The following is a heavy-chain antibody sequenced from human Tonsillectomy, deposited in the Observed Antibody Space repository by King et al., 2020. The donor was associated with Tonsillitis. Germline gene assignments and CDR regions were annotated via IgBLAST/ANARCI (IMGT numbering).Heavy chain of an antibody. V-gene: IGHV3-72*01. D-gene: IGHD6-6*01. CDR2: FRNKAHRDTP. J-gene: IGHJ2*01. Sequence: VQLLESGGGLVQPGGSLRLSCAASGFTSSDHYWDWGRQAPGEGRGGIGCFRNKAHRDTPEYAAALKGRITISRDDSENSLYVQMNSLKIEDTAVYYCTRSSVAAPTYWYLDLWGRGTLVTVSS. CDR1: GFTSSDHY. CDR3: TRSSVAAPTYWYLDL.